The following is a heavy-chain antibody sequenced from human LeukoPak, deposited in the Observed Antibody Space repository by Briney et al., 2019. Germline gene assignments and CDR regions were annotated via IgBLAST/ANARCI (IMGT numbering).Heavy chain of an antibody. D-gene: IGHD3-22*01. Sequence: ASVKVSCKASGYTFTDYFMHWVRQAPGQSLEWMGWIHPNSGATNYAQKFQGRVIMTRDTSISTVNMGLSSLRSDDTAVYYCARDRSSGRDLDYWGQGTLVTVSS. CDR1: GYTFTDYF. V-gene: IGHV1-2*02. CDR3: ARDRSSGRDLDY. CDR2: IHPNSGAT. J-gene: IGHJ4*02.